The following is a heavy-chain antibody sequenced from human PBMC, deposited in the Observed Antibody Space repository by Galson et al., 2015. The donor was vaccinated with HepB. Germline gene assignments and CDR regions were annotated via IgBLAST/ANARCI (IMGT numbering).Heavy chain of an antibody. CDR1: GFIVSSHY. CDR3: ARGLGTRFSNSWYFYDGMDV. D-gene: IGHD6-13*01. Sequence: SLRLSCAASGFIVSSHYMTWVRQTPGRGLEWVSVIFGGDSTYYADSVKGRFTISRDNSKNTVYLQMNSLGAGDSALYYCARGLGTRFSNSWYFYDGMDVWGRGTLVTVSS. J-gene: IGHJ2*01. V-gene: IGHV3-66*01. CDR2: IFGGDST.